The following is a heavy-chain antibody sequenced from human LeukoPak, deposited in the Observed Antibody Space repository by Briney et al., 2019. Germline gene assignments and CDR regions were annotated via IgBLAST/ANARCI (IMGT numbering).Heavy chain of an antibody. Sequence: ASVKVSCKASGYTFTSYDINWVRQATGQGLEWMGWMNPNSGNTGYAQKFQGRVTMTRNTSISTAYMELSSLRSEDTAVYYCARGGMMVRGVIISHSHNWFDPWGQGTLVTVSS. CDR3: ARGGMMVRGVIISHSHNWFDP. J-gene: IGHJ5*02. V-gene: IGHV1-8*01. D-gene: IGHD3-10*01. CDR1: GYTFTSYD. CDR2: MNPNSGNT.